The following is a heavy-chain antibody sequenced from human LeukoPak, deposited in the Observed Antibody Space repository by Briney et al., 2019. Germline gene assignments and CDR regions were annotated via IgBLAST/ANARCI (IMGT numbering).Heavy chain of an antibody. J-gene: IGHJ4*02. CDR1: GGSISSYY. CDR2: IYYSGST. V-gene: IGHV4-59*08. CDR3: ARRGYCSGGSCYWSYYFDY. D-gene: IGHD2-15*01. Sequence: SETLSLTCTVSGGSISSYYWSWIRQPPGKGLEWIGYIYYSGSTNYNPSLKSRVTISVDTSKNQFSLKLSSVTAADTAVYYCARRGYCSGGSCYWSYYFDYWGQGTLVTVSS.